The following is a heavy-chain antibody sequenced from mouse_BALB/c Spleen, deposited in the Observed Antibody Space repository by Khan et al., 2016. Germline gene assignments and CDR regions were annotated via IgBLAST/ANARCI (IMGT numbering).Heavy chain of an antibody. V-gene: IGHV2-6*02. CDR3: ARRDDGGGAMDY. D-gene: IGHD2-3*01. CDR2: IWSDGST. CDR1: AFSLTSYG. Sequence: VQLQESGPGLVAPSQSLSITCTVSAFSLTSYGVHWVRQPPGKGLEWLVVIWSDGSTTYNSALKSRLSISKDNSKSQVFLKMNSLQTDDTAMYYCARRDDGGGAMDYWGQGTSVTVSS. J-gene: IGHJ4*01.